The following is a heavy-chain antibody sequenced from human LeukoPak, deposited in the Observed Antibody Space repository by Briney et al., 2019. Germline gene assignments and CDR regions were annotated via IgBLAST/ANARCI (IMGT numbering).Heavy chain of an antibody. V-gene: IGHV3-23*01. CDR1: GFTFTRYA. CDR2: ITGSGGST. CDR3: AKVRASSESPSY. Sequence: GGSLRLSCAASGFTFTRYATSWVRQAPGKGLEWVSAITGSGGSTYYADSVKGRFTISRDNSKNTLYLQMNSLRAEDTAVYYCAKVRASSESPSYWGQGTLVTVSS. J-gene: IGHJ4*02. D-gene: IGHD3-10*01.